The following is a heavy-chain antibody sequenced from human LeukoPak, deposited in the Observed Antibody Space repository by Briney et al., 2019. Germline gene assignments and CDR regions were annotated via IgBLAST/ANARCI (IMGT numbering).Heavy chain of an antibody. CDR2: FDPENGET. D-gene: IGHD3-22*01. V-gene: IGHV1-24*01. CDR3: TRSAVVLPYYFDY. Sequence: ASVKVSCKVSGYTLTELSMHWVRQAPGKGLEWMGSFDPENGETLYAQEFQGRVTLTEDTSADTAYMELISLRSEDKALYYCTRSAVVLPYYFDYWGQGTLVTVSS. CDR1: GYTLTELS. J-gene: IGHJ4*02.